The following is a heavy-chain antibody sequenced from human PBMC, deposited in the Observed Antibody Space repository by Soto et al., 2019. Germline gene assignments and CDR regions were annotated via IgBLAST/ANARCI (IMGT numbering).Heavy chain of an antibody. Sequence: EVQLLESGGGLVQPGGSLRLSCAASGFTFSTYAMNWVRQAPGKGLEWVSAISGSGGSTYTADYVKGRFTISRDNSKNTLYLQMNSLRAEDTAVYYCAKDQYEGAGPDYWGQGALVTVSP. V-gene: IGHV3-23*01. J-gene: IGHJ4*02. D-gene: IGHD6-13*01. CDR2: ISGSGGST. CDR3: AKDQYEGAGPDY. CDR1: GFTFSTYA.